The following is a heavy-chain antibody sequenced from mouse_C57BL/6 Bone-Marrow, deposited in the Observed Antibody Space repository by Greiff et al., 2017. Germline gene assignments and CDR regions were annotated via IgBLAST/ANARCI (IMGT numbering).Heavy chain of an antibody. J-gene: IGHJ1*03. CDR1: GFTFSSYT. D-gene: IGHD1-1*01. Sequence: EVKRVGSGGGLVKPGGSLKLSCAASGFTFSSYTMSWVRQTPEKRLQWVAAISGGGGNTYYPDSVKGRFTISRDNDKNILYLQMSSLRSEDTALYYCSRQVTTVLATKYFDVWGTGTTVTVSS. V-gene: IGHV5-9*01. CDR2: ISGGGGNT. CDR3: SRQVTTVLATKYFDV.